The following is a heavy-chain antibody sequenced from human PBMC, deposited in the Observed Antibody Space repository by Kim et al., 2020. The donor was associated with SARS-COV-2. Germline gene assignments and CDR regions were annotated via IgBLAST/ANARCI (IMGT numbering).Heavy chain of an antibody. Sequence: SETLSLTCAVYGGSFSGYYWSWIRQPPGKGLEWIGEINHSGSTNYNPSLKSRVTISVDTSKNQFSLKLSSVTAADTAVYYCARGPAGGSSGYYYGNYWGQGTLVTVSS. CDR2: INHSGST. CDR3: ARGPAGGSSGYYYGNY. J-gene: IGHJ4*02. V-gene: IGHV4-34*01. D-gene: IGHD3-22*01. CDR1: GGSFSGYY.